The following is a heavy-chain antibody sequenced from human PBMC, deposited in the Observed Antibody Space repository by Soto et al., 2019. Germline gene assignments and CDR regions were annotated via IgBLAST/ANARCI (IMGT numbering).Heavy chain of an antibody. J-gene: IGHJ4*02. V-gene: IGHV1-46*01. D-gene: IGHD4-17*01. Sequence: QVQLVQSGAEVKKPGASVKVSCKASGYTFTSYYMHWVRQAPGQGLEWMGIINPSGGSTSYAQKFQGRVTMTRDTSTSTVYMELSSLRSEDTAVYYCARVKGNDYGDYDEFGYYFDYWGQGTLVTVSS. CDR1: GYTFTSYY. CDR2: INPSGGST. CDR3: ARVKGNDYGDYDEFGYYFDY.